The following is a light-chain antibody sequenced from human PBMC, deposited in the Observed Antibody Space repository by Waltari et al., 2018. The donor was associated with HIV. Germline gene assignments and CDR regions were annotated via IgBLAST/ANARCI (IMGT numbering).Light chain of an antibody. V-gene: IGLV2-8*01. CDR3: SSYAGSNNLGV. CDR2: EVS. Sequence: QSALTQPPSASGSPGRSVTISCTRTSSAVGGYYYVSWYQQHPGTAPKLMIYEVSKRPSGVPDRFSGSKSGNTASLTVSGLQAEDEADYYCSSYAGSNNLGVFGGGTKLTVL. J-gene: IGLJ2*01. CDR1: SSAVGGYYY.